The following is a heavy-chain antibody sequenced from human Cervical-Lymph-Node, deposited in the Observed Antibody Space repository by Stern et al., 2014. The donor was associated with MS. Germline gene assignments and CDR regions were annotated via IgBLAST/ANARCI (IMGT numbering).Heavy chain of an antibody. D-gene: IGHD5-18*01. Sequence: EVHLVESGGGLVQPGGSLRLSCAAFGFTVSSNYMSWVRQAPGKGLEWVSVIYSGGSTYYADSVKGRFTISRHNSKNTLYLQMNSLRAEDTAVYYCARGMVGIEPYYFDYWGQGTLVTVSS. CDR1: GFTVSSNY. CDR2: IYSGGST. V-gene: IGHV3-53*04. CDR3: ARGMVGIEPYYFDY. J-gene: IGHJ4*02.